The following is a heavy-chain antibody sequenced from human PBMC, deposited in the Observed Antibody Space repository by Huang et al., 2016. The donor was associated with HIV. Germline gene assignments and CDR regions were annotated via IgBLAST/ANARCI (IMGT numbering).Heavy chain of an antibody. J-gene: IGHJ3*02. Sequence: QVQLQQWGAGLLKPSETLSLTCAVYGGSFSGYYWSWIRQPPGKGLEWIGEINHSGSTNYNPSLKSRVTISVDTAKNQFALKRSSVTAADTAVYYCARGRWQIMKGVDAFDIWGQGTKVTVSS. CDR2: INHSGST. CDR3: ARGRWQIMKGVDAFDI. V-gene: IGHV4-34*01. D-gene: IGHD2-8*01. CDR1: GGSFSGYY.